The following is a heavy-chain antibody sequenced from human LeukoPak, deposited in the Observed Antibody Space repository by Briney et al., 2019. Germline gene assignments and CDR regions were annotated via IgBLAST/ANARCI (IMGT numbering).Heavy chain of an antibody. Sequence: GGSLRLSCAASGFTVSSNYMSWVRQAPGKGLEWVSIIYSGGSTFYADSVKGRLTISRDNSKNTLYLQMNSLRAEDTAVYYCARAHHRRVYDYVWGSYPYWGQGTLVTVSS. J-gene: IGHJ4*02. CDR1: GFTVSSNY. V-gene: IGHV3-53*01. CDR2: IYSGGST. CDR3: ARAHHRRVYDYVWGSYPY. D-gene: IGHD3-16*02.